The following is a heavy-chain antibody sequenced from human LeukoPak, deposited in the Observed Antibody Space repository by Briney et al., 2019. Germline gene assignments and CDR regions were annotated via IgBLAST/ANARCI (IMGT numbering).Heavy chain of an antibody. CDR1: GFTFSGSA. D-gene: IGHD2-15*01. CDR3: TRLSCSGGSCYSASYGMDV. CDR2: IRSKANSYAT. J-gene: IGHJ6*02. Sequence: GGSLRLSCAASGFTFSGSAMHWVRQASGKGLEGVGRIRSKANSYATAYAASVKGRFTISRDDSKNTAYLQMNSLKTEDTAVYYCTRLSCSGGSCYSASYGMDVWGQGTTVTVSS. V-gene: IGHV3-73*01.